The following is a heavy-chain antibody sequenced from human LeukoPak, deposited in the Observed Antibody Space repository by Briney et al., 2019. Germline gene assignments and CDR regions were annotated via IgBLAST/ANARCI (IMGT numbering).Heavy chain of an antibody. Sequence: AGGSLRLSCAASGFTFSSYEMNWVRQAPGKGLEWVSYISSSGSTIYYADSVKGRFTISRDNAKNSLYLQMNSLRAEDTAVYYCARDGAHPWRGGYKNTFDYWGQGTLVTVSS. J-gene: IGHJ4*02. CDR2: ISSSGSTI. V-gene: IGHV3-48*03. D-gene: IGHD5-24*01. CDR1: GFTFSSYE. CDR3: ARDGAHPWRGGYKNTFDY.